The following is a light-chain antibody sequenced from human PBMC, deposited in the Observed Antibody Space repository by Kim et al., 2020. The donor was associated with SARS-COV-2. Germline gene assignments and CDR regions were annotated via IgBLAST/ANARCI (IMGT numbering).Light chain of an antibody. CDR1: QNISSDY. CDR2: GAS. Sequence: SPGETAALSCRPAQNISSDYLAGYQQKPGQAPRLLIYGASSRATGIPDRFVGSGSGTDFTLTISGLEPEDFAVYYCQQYGGSPVYTFGQGTKLEI. J-gene: IGKJ2*01. CDR3: QQYGGSPVYT. V-gene: IGKV3-20*01.